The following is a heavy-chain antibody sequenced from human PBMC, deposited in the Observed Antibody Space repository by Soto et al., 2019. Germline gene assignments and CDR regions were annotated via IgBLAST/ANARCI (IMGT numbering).Heavy chain of an antibody. Sequence: PGGSLRLSCAASGFTVSSNYMSWVRQAPGKGLEWVSVIYSGGSTYYADSVKGRFTISRDNSKNTLYLQMNSLIAEDTAVYYCARYPSSSSVKYYYYGMDVWGQGTTVTVSS. V-gene: IGHV3-53*01. D-gene: IGHD6-6*01. CDR2: IYSGGST. CDR3: ARYPSSSSVKYYYYGMDV. J-gene: IGHJ6*02. CDR1: GFTVSSNY.